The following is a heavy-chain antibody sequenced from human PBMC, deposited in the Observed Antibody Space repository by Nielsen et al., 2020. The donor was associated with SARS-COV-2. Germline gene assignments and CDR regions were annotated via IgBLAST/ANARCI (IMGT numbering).Heavy chain of an antibody. D-gene: IGHD7-27*01. CDR2: ISSSSSYI. Sequence: GESLKISCAASGFTFSSYSMNWVRQAPGKGLEWVSSISSSSSYIYYADSVKGRFTISRDNAKNSLYLQMNSLRAEDTALYYCAKDFSPIWTLGGMDVWGQGTTVTVSS. CDR1: GFTFSSYS. V-gene: IGHV3-21*04. J-gene: IGHJ6*02. CDR3: AKDFSPIWTLGGMDV.